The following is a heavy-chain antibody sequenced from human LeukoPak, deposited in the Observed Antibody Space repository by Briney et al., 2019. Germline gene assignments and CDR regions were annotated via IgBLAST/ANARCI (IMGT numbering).Heavy chain of an antibody. V-gene: IGHV4-59*01. Sequence: SETLSLTCNVSGRSISRYYWSWIRQPPGKGLEWIGYIYYSGSTNYNPSLKSRVTISVDTSKNQFSLKLSSVTAADTAVYYCARGGSSWYGGFDPWGQGTLVTVSS. CDR1: GRSISRYY. CDR3: ARGGSSWYGGFDP. CDR2: IYYSGST. D-gene: IGHD6-13*01. J-gene: IGHJ5*02.